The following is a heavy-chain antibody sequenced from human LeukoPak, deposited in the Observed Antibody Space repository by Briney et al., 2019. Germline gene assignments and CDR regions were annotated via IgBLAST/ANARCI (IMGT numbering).Heavy chain of an antibody. CDR2: MNPNSGNT. D-gene: IGHD3-22*01. V-gene: IGHV1-8*01. Sequence: GASVKVSCKASGYTFTSYDINWVRQATGQGLEWMGWMNPNSGNTGYAQMFQGRVTMTRNTSINTAYMELSSLRSEDTAVYYCARVEYDSGGYYPHFDSWGQGTLVTVSS. J-gene: IGHJ4*02. CDR1: GYTFTSYD. CDR3: ARVEYDSGGYYPHFDS.